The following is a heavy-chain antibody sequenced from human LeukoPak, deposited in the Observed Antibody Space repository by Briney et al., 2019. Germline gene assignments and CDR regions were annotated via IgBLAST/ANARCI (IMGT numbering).Heavy chain of an antibody. CDR2: IFYSGST. D-gene: IGHD2-15*01. V-gene: IGHV4-39*07. CDR1: GGSISSSSYY. J-gene: IGHJ4*02. CDR3: ARGVRYCSGGSCYYFDY. Sequence: PSETLSLTCTVSGGSISSSSYYWGWIRQPPGKGLEWIGSIFYSGSTYYNPSLKSRVTISVDTSKNQFSLKLSSVTAADTAVYYCARGVRYCSGGSCYYFDYWGQGTLVTVSS.